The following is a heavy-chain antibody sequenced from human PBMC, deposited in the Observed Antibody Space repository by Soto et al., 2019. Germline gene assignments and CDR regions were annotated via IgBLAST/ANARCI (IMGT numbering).Heavy chain of an antibody. J-gene: IGHJ4*02. D-gene: IGHD5-18*01. CDR2: IYYSGST. Sequence: SETLSLTCTVSGGSISSGGYYCSWIRQHPGKGLEWIGYIYYSGSTYYNPSLKSRVTISVDTSKNQFSLKLSSATAADTAVYYCARVDVDTAMVNFDYWGQGTLVTVSS. CDR3: ARVDVDTAMVNFDY. V-gene: IGHV4-31*03. CDR1: GGSISSGGYY.